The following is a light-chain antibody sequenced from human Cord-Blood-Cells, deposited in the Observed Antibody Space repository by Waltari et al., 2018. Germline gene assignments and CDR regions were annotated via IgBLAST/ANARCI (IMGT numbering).Light chain of an antibody. CDR2: EGS. CDR3: CSYAGSSTLDV. CDR1: SSDVGRYNL. Sequence: QSALTQPASVSASTGQSITISCTGTSSDVGRYNLVSWYQQHPGKAPKLMIYEGSKRPSGVSNRFSVSKSGNTASLTISGLQAEDEADYYCCSYAGSSTLDVFGTGTKVTVL. J-gene: IGLJ1*01. V-gene: IGLV2-23*01.